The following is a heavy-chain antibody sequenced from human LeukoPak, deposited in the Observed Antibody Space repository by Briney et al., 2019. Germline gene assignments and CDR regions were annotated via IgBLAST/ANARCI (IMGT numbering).Heavy chain of an antibody. V-gene: IGHV4-39*07. Sequence: SETLSLTCSVSGGSISSSHYYWGFIRQPPGKGLEWIGSVYYSGGTYYNPSLRGRVIISVDTSKNQFSLKLSSVTAADTAVYYCARDDHIVGATFDYWGQGTLVTVSS. CDR3: ARDDHIVGATFDY. CDR2: VYYSGGT. J-gene: IGHJ4*02. CDR1: GGSISSSHYY. D-gene: IGHD1-26*01.